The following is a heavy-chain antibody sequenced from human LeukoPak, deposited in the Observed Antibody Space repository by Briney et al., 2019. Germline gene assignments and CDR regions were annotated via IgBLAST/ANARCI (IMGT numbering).Heavy chain of an antibody. Sequence: SLRLSCTTSGFNFCDHAMTWVRQAPGKGLEWVGFIRSKAYRGTTEYAASVKGRFTISRDDSKSVVYLQKNSLKSEDTAVYYCSRGPIQLWVHNGVDVWGQGTTVTVPS. CDR3: SRGPIQLWVHNGVDV. D-gene: IGHD5-18*01. J-gene: IGHJ6*02. CDR2: IRSKAYRGTT. CDR1: GFNFCDHA. V-gene: IGHV3-49*04.